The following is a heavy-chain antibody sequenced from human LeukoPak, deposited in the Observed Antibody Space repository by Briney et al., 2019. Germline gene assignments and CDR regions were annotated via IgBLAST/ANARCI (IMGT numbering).Heavy chain of an antibody. CDR2: INPNSGGT. Sequence: SVKVSCKASGYTFTGYYMHWVRQAPGQGLEWMGRINPNSGGTNYAQKFQGRVTMTRDTSISTAYMELSRLRSDDTAVYYCAREWDLSVSIHGYNGNELDYWGQGTLVTVSS. J-gene: IGHJ4*02. CDR3: AREWDLSVSIHGYNGNELDY. CDR1: GYTFTGYY. V-gene: IGHV1-2*06. D-gene: IGHD5-24*01.